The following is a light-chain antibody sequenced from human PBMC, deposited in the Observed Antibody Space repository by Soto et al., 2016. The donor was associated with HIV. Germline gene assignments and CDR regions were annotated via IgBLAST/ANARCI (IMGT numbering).Light chain of an antibody. CDR3: LQHIDYPYT. CDR1: QGISSY. Sequence: DIQLTQSPSFLSASVGDRVTITCRASQGISSYLAWYQQKPGKAPKLLIYAASTLQSGVPSRFSGSGSGTEFTLTISSLQPEDFATYYCLQHIDYPYTFGQGTKLEIK. J-gene: IGKJ2*01. V-gene: IGKV1-9*01. CDR2: AAS.